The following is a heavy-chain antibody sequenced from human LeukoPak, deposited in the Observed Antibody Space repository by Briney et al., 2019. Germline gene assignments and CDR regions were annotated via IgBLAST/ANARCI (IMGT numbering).Heavy chain of an antibody. Sequence: GGSLRLSCAASGFTVSSNYMRWVRQAPGKGLEWVSVIYSGGSTYYADSVKGRFTISRDNSKNTLYLQMNSLRAEDTAVYYCAREGYCSGGSCWRYFQNWGQGTLVTVSS. V-gene: IGHV3-66*02. CDR1: GFTVSSNY. D-gene: IGHD2-15*01. CDR3: AREGYCSGGSCWRYFQN. CDR2: IYSGGST. J-gene: IGHJ1*01.